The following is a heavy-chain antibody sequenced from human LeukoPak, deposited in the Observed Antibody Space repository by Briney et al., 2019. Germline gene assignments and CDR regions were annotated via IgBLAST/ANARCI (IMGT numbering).Heavy chain of an antibody. D-gene: IGHD3-16*02. CDR2: ITSSGSST. CDR1: GFSFSNYT. Sequence: GGSLRLSCAASGFSFSNYTMNWVRQAPGRGLEYVSAITSSGSSTFYANSVKGRFTISRDNSKNTLYLQMGSLRPEDTAVYYCTRGPGYDYVWGTYRADYWGQGTLVTVSS. CDR3: TRGPGYDYVWGTYRADY. V-gene: IGHV3-64*01. J-gene: IGHJ4*02.